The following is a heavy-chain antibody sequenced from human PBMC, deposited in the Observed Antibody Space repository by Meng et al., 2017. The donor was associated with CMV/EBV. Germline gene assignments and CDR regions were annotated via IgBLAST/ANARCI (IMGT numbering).Heavy chain of an antibody. CDR1: GFTFSSYG. J-gene: IGHJ3*02. Sequence: GESLKISCAASGFTFSSYGMHWVRQAPGKGLEWVAVISYDGSNKYYADSVKGRFTISRDNSKNTLYLQMNSLRAEDTAVYYCARDSDSSGYYGAFDIWGQGTMVTVSS. CDR3: ARDSDSSGYYGAFDI. CDR2: ISYDGSNK. V-gene: IGHV3-30*19. D-gene: IGHD3-22*01.